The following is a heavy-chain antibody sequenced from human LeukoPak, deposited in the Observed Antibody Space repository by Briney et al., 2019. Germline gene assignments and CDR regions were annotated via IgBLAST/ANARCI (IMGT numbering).Heavy chain of an antibody. Sequence: ASVKVSCKASGYTFTSYYMHWVRQAPGQGLEWMGWINTNTGNPTYAQGFIGRFVFSLDTSVSTAYLQISSLKAEDTAVYYCARGSEQLVTYYYYYMDVWGKGTTVTVSS. V-gene: IGHV7-4-1*02. J-gene: IGHJ6*03. D-gene: IGHD6-13*01. CDR1: GYTFTSYY. CDR3: ARGSEQLVTYYYYYMDV. CDR2: INTNTGNP.